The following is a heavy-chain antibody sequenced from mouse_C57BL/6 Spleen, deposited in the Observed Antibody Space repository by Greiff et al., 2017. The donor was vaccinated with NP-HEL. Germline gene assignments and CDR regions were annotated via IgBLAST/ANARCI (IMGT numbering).Heavy chain of an antibody. CDR2: INYDGSST. CDR1: GFTFSDYY. Sequence: EVMLVESEGGLVQPGSSMKLSCTASGFTFSDYYMAWVRQVPEKGLEWVANINYDGSSTYYLDSLKSRFIISRDNATNILYLQMSSLKSEDTATYYCARVSYYSNYVGAMDYWGQGTSVTVSS. V-gene: IGHV5-16*01. CDR3: ARVSYYSNYVGAMDY. D-gene: IGHD2-5*01. J-gene: IGHJ4*01.